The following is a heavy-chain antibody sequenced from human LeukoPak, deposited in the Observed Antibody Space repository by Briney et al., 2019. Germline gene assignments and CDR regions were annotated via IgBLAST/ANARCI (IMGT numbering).Heavy chain of an antibody. V-gene: IGHV3-20*01. J-gene: IGHJ6*02. CDR1: GFTFDDYG. CDR3: AGGIRSWYQSYYYGMDV. Sequence: GGSLRLSCAASGFTFDDYGMSWVRQAPGKGLEWVSGINWNGGSTGYADSVKGRFTISRDNAKNSLYLQMNSLRAEDTALYHRAGGIRSWYQSYYYGMDVWGQGTTVTVSS. CDR2: INWNGGST. D-gene: IGHD6-13*01.